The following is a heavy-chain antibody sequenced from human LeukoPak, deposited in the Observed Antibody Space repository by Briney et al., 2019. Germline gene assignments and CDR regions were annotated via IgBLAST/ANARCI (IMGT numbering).Heavy chain of an antibody. J-gene: IGHJ4*02. CDR3: AGGYSSSSFDN. CDR1: GGSISSYY. Sequence: SETLSLTCTVSGGSISSYYWSWIRQPPGKGLEWIAYMYNSGSINYNPSLKSRVTISVDTSKNLFSLKLSSLTAADTAVYYCAGGYSSSSFDNWGQGTLVTVSS. CDR2: MYNSGSI. D-gene: IGHD6-6*01. V-gene: IGHV4-59*08.